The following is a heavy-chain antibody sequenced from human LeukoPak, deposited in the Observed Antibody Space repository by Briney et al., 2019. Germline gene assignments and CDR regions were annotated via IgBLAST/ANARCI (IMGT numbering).Heavy chain of an antibody. CDR1: GYTFTSYY. Sequence: ASVKVSCKPSGYTFTSYYMHWLRQAPGQGLEWMGIINPSGGSTSYAQKFQGRVTKTRDRSTSTVYMELSSLRSEDTAVYYCARDGFVSSGWYDWYYYLDVWGKRTTVTVSS. J-gene: IGHJ6*03. CDR3: ARDGFVSSGWYDWYYYLDV. V-gene: IGHV1-46*01. D-gene: IGHD6-19*01. CDR2: INPSGGST.